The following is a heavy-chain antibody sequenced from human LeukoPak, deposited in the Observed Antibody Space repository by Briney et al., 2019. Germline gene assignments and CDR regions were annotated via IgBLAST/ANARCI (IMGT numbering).Heavy chain of an antibody. CDR2: NGNT. CDR1: GYTFTSHT. V-gene: IGHV1-18*01. Sequence: ASVKVSCKASGYTFTSHTIAWVRQAPGQGLEWLGYNGNTNYAQKVQGRVTMTTDTSTGTAYTELRSLRSDDTAVYYCARGGGGVTYDYWGQGTLATVSS. J-gene: IGHJ4*02. CDR3: ARGGGGVTYDY. D-gene: IGHD2-21*02.